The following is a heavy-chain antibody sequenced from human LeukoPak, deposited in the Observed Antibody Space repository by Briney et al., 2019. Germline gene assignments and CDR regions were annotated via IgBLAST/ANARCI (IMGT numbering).Heavy chain of an antibody. D-gene: IGHD1-26*01. V-gene: IGHV4-59*01. Sequence: SETLSLTCTVSGRSISSYYWSWIRQPPGKGLEWIGYTYYSGSTNYNPSLKRRIPIPVDPSKNQFSLKLSSVTAADTVVYFCARDSSGYSGYDYYYMDVWGKGTTVTISS. CDR1: GRSISSYY. J-gene: IGHJ6*03. CDR3: ARDSSGYSGYDYYYMDV. CDR2: TYYSGST.